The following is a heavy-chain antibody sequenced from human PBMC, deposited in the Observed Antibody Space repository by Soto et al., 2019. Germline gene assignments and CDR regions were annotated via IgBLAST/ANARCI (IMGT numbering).Heavy chain of an antibody. J-gene: IGHJ4*02. Sequence: PTEPLSLTSPASGYTIPIGVYWGWILQPPGKELERIGSPHHRGNTSYYPSIKSRVTRSIDTSKNLFPLKLRSGTAADTAMYYCARVKLAGHGSFHDWGQGTLVT. V-gene: IGHV4-38-2*02. CDR3: ARVKLAGHGSFHD. CDR2: PHHRGNT. D-gene: IGHD3-3*02. CDR1: GYTIPIGVY.